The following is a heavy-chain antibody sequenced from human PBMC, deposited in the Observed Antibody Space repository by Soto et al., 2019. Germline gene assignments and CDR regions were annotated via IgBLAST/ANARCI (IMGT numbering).Heavy chain of an antibody. CDR2: IYHSGST. CDR3: ATMGTPATGLYYFDY. CDR1: GGSISSSNC. V-gene: IGHV4-4*02. Sequence: SETLSLTCAVSGGSISSSNCWSWVRQPPGKGLEWIGEIYHSGSTNYNPSLKSRVTISVDTSKNQFSLNLSFVTAADTAVYYCATMGTPATGLYYFDYWGQGTLVTVSS. D-gene: IGHD2-15*01. J-gene: IGHJ4*02.